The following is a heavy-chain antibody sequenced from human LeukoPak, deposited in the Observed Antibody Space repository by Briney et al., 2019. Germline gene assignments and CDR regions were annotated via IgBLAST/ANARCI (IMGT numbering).Heavy chain of an antibody. V-gene: IGHV3-23*01. Sequence: PGGSLRLSCAASGFTFSSYAMSWVRQAPGKGLEWVSAISGSGGSTYYADSVKGRFTISRDNSKNTLYLQMNSLRAEDTAVYYCAKTPLVGNFYYYYYGMDVWGQGTTVTVSS. CDR2: ISGSGGST. CDR3: AKTPLVGNFYYYYYGMDV. J-gene: IGHJ6*02. CDR1: GFTFSSYA. D-gene: IGHD1-1*01.